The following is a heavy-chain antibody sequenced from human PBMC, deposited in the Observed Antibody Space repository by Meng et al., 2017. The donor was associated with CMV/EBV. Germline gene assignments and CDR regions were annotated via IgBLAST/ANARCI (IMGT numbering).Heavy chain of an antibody. V-gene: IGHV3-74*01. CDR2: INSDGSST. D-gene: IGHD2-2*02. J-gene: IGHJ6*02. Sequence: GGSLRLSCAASGFTFSSYWMHWVRQAPGKGLVWVSRINSDGSSTSYADSVKGRFTISRDNAKNTLYLQMNSLRAEDTAVYYCAISFPRGYCSSTSCYTGFRPYYGMDVWGQGTTVTVSS. CDR3: AISFPRGYCSSTSCYTGFRPYYGMDV. CDR1: GFTFSSYW.